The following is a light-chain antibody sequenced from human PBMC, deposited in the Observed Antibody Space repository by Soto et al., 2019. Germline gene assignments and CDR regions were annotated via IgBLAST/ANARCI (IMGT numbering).Light chain of an antibody. CDR1: QSVSSY. CDR3: QQRSDWPLT. J-gene: IGKJ4*01. CDR2: DAS. V-gene: IGKV3-11*01. Sequence: EVGLSQSPATLSLSPGERATLSCRASQSVSSYLAWYQQKPGQAPRLLFYDASNRATGIPARFSGSGSGTDFTLTVSSLEPEDFAVYYCQQRSDWPLTFGGGTKVDIK.